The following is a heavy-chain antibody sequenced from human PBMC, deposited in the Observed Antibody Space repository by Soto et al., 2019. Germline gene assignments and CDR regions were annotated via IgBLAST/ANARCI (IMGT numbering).Heavy chain of an antibody. J-gene: IGHJ5*02. D-gene: IGHD6-13*01. CDR2: IYHSGST. CDR3: ARAAHYSSPFRWFDP. V-gene: IGHV4-31*03. Sequence: SETLSLTCTVSGGSISSGGYYWSWIRQHPGKGLEWIGYIYHSGSTYYNPSLKSRVTISVDTSKNQFSLKLSSVTAADTAVYYCARAAHYSSPFRWFDPWGQGTLVTVSS. CDR1: GGSISSGGYY.